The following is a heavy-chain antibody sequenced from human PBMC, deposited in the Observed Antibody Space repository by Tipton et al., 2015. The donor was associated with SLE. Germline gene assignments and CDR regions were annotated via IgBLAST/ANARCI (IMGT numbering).Heavy chain of an antibody. Sequence: SLRLSCAASGFSFSNYAMHWVRQAPGKGLEWVSVIYTGGTTSYADSVKGRFTISRDNSKNTLYLQMNSLRAEDTAVYYCAKEMFDFWFAPWGRGTLVTVSS. CDR2: IYTGGTT. D-gene: IGHD3-10*02. CDR3: AKEMFDFWFAP. J-gene: IGHJ5*02. CDR1: GFSFSNYA. V-gene: IGHV3-66*01.